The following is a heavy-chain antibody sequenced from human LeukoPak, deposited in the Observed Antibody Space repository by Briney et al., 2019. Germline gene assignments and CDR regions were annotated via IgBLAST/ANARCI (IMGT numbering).Heavy chain of an antibody. V-gene: IGHV3-20*04. D-gene: IGHD6-13*01. CDR3: ATDQYSSNWYYFDY. J-gene: IGHJ4*02. CDR2: INWNGDST. Sequence: GGTLRLSCAASGFTFDDYGMSWVRQAPGKGLEWVSGINWNGDSTGYADSVKGRFTISRDNAKNSLYLQMNSLRAEDTAFYYCATDQYSSNWYYFDYWGQGTLVTVSS. CDR1: GFTFDDYG.